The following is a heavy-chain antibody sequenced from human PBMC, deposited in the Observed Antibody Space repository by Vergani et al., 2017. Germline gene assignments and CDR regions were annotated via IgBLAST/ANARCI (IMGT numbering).Heavy chain of an antibody. D-gene: IGHD1-14*01. V-gene: IGHV3-30*18. Sequence: VQLLESGGGLVQPGGSLRLSCAASGFTFSSYGMHWVRQAPGKGLEWVAVISYDGSNKYYADSVKGRFTISRDNSKNTLYLQMNSLRAEDTAVYYCAKSXGAEWEPAGDYFDYWGQGTLVTVSS. CDR3: AKSXGAEWEPAGDYFDY. CDR1: GFTFSSYG. CDR2: ISYDGSNK. J-gene: IGHJ4*02.